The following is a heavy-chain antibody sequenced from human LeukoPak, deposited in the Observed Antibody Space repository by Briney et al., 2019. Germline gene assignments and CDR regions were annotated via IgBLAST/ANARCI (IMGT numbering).Heavy chain of an antibody. J-gene: IGHJ5*02. CDR1: GGSVSSSGYS. V-gene: IGHV4-61*08. D-gene: IGHD2/OR15-2a*01. Sequence: SGTLSLTCTVSGGSVSSSGYSWNWIRQPPGKTLEWIGYTYYSGRTNYNPSLKSRVTISLDTSKNQFSLRLTSVTAADTAVYYCALRRLTSAQIIEDNWFDPWGQGTLVTVSS. CDR2: TYYSGRT. CDR3: ALRRLTSAQIIEDNWFDP.